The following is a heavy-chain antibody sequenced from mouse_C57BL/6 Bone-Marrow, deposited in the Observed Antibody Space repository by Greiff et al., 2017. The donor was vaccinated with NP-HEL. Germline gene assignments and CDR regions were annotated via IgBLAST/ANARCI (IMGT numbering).Heavy chain of an antibody. D-gene: IGHD3-1*01. CDR3: AGTFDWYFDV. V-gene: IGHV5-9*01. CDR1: GFTFSSYT. CDR2: VSGGGGNT. Sequence: DVMLVESGGGLVKPGGSLKLSCAASGFTFSSYTMSWVRQTPEKRLEWVATVSGGGGNTYYPDSVKGRFTISRDNAKNTRYLQMSSLRSEDTALYYCAGTFDWYFDVWGTGTTVTGSS. J-gene: IGHJ1*03.